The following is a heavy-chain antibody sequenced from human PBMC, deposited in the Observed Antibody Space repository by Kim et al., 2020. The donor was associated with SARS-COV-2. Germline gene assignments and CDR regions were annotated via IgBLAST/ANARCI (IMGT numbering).Heavy chain of an antibody. Sequence: GESLKISCKGSGYSFTNDWIGWVRQMPGEGLEWMGMIRPGKSETRYSPSFQGQVTFSADKSINTVYLQWSSLKASDTAMFYCARQWQQYYDYWGQGTLVTVSS. J-gene: IGHJ4*02. D-gene: IGHD2-15*01. V-gene: IGHV5-51*01. CDR1: GYSFTNDW. CDR2: IRPGKSET. CDR3: ARQWQQYYDY.